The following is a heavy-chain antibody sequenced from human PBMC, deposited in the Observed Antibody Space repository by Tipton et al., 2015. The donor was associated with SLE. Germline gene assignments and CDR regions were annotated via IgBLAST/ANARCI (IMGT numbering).Heavy chain of an antibody. CDR3: AKGKRTIYDHDAYDM. CDR1: GFSISTYG. V-gene: IGHV3-23*01. D-gene: IGHD3-3*01. CDR2: IRNGGGKSDCKT. J-gene: IGHJ3*02. Sequence: SLRLSCAPSGFSISTYGMAWVRQPPGKGLEWVSTIRNGGGKSDCKTYYAESVRGRFTISRDSSKNTIYLQMDSLRAEDTALYYCAKGKRTIYDHDAYDMWGQGTAVTVSS.